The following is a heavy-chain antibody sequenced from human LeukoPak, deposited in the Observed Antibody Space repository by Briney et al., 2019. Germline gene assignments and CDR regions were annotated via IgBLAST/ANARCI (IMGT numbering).Heavy chain of an antibody. CDR1: GGSLSGHH. V-gene: IGHV4-34*01. CDR3: ARDPTTVVTLPYYFDF. Sequence: PSETLSLTCAVYGGSLSGHHWNWIRQTAGKGLEWIGEVNHRGSTNYNPSLKSRVTISVDTSKNQFFLKLSSVTAADTGVYYCARDPTTVVTLPYYFDFWGHGTLVTVSS. J-gene: IGHJ4*01. D-gene: IGHD4-23*01. CDR2: VNHRGST.